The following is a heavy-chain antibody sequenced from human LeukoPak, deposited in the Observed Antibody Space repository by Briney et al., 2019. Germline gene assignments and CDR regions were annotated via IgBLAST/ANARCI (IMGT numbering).Heavy chain of an antibody. CDR3: ARGLETGNVGFDY. CDR2: ISSSSSYI. V-gene: IGHV3-21*01. CDR1: GFTFSSYG. D-gene: IGHD1-1*01. Sequence: PGGSLRLSCAASGFTFSSYGMHWVRQAPGKGLEWVSSISSSSSYIYYADSVKGRFTISRDNAKNSLYLQMNSLRAEDTAVYYCARGLETGNVGFDYWGQGTLVTVSS. J-gene: IGHJ4*02.